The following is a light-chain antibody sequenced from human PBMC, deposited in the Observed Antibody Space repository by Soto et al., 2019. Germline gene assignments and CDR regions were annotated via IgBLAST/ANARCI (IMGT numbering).Light chain of an antibody. CDR2: DSS. J-gene: IGKJ1*01. Sequence: DIQMTQSPSTLFASLGDRVTITCRASQSVRNWLSCYQQKPGRAPQLLIYDSSTLEPGVPSRFRGSGSGTEFTLTINGLQPDDFATYYCQQYDGYSPQTFGQGTKVDI. CDR1: QSVRNW. CDR3: QQYDGYSPQT. V-gene: IGKV1-5*01.